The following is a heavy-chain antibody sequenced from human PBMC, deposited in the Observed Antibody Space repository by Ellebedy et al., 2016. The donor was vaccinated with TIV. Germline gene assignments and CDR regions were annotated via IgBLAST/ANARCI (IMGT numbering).Heavy chain of an antibody. V-gene: IGHV4-39*07. CDR2: IHFGGAT. CDR1: GGSMTTNESY. D-gene: IGHD6-19*01. Sequence: MPSETLSLTCTVSGGSMTTNESYWGWIRQPPGKGLEWIGSIHFGGATYYNPSLGSRITISLDTSENQFFLRLASVTAADTALYYCASHRGFYSGWTFDYWGLGTLVTVSS. CDR3: ASHRGFYSGWTFDY. J-gene: IGHJ4*01.